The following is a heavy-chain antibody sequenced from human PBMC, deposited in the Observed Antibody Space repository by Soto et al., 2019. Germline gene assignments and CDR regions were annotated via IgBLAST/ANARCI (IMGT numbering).Heavy chain of an antibody. J-gene: IGHJ4*02. CDR2: IYYSGNT. CDR3: ARASYDSSTYYLDY. V-gene: IGHV4-30-4*01. D-gene: IGHD3-22*01. Sequence: SETLSLTCTVSGASISSGDYYWTWIRQPPGKGLEWIGSIYYSGNTYYNPSLKSRVTISVDPSNNQFSLKLSSVTAADTAVYNCARASYDSSTYYLDYWGQGTLVTSPQ. CDR1: GASISSGDYY.